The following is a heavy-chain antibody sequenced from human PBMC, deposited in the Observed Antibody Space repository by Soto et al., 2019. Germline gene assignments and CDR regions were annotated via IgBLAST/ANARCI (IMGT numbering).Heavy chain of an antibody. CDR3: ATGTLIAVATKLYYYGMDV. Sequence: ASVKVSCKVSGCTLTELSMHWVRQAPGKGLEWMGGFDPEDGETIYAQKFQGRVTMTEDTSTDTAYMELSSLRSEDTAVYYCATGTLIAVATKLYYYGMDVWGQGTTVTVSS. V-gene: IGHV1-24*01. CDR1: GCTLTELS. D-gene: IGHD6-19*01. J-gene: IGHJ6*02. CDR2: FDPEDGET.